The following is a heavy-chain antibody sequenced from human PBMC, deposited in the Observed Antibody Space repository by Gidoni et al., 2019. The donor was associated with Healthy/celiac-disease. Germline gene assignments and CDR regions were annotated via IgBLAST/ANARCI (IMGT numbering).Heavy chain of an antibody. Sequence: QVQLVESGGGVVEPGRSLRLSCAACGLAFSSYGMHWVRQAPGKGLEWGAVISYDGSNKYYADSVKGRFTISRDNSKNTLYLQMNSLRAEDTAVYYCAKDAYYYDSSGYTPWVYWGQGTLVTVSS. CDR2: ISYDGSNK. CDR1: GLAFSSYG. CDR3: AKDAYYYDSSGYTPWVY. D-gene: IGHD3-22*01. V-gene: IGHV3-30*18. J-gene: IGHJ4*02.